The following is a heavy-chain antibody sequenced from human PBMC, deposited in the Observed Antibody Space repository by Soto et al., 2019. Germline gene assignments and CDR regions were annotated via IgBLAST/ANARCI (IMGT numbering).Heavy chain of an antibody. Sequence: ASVKVSCTASGYTFTSYAMHWVRQAPGQGLEWMGWINPNSGGTNYAQKFQGWVTMTRDTSISTAYMELSRLRSDDTAVYYCARGNSSGWYISGFGYWGQGTLVTVS. CDR1: GYTFTSYA. J-gene: IGHJ4*02. V-gene: IGHV1-2*04. CDR3: ARGNSSGWYISGFGY. CDR2: INPNSGGT. D-gene: IGHD6-19*01.